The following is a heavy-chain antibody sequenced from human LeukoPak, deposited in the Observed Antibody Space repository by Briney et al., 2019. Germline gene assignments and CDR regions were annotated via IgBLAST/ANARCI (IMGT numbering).Heavy chain of an antibody. V-gene: IGHV3-9*01. CDR3: AKDYSSWYYLDY. D-gene: IGHD6-13*01. CDR2: ISWNSGNI. Sequence: GGSLRLSCAASGFTFDDYAMHWVRQAPGKGLEWVSGISWNSGNIGYADSVKGRFTISRDNAKNSLYLQMNSLRAEDTALYYCAKDYSSWYYLDYWGQGTRVTVSS. CDR1: GFTFDDYA. J-gene: IGHJ4*02.